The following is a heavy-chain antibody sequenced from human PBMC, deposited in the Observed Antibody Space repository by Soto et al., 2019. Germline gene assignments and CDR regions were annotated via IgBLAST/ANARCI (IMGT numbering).Heavy chain of an antibody. J-gene: IGHJ4*02. D-gene: IGHD2-8*01. CDR3: GDRYCTNGVSPFHS. V-gene: IGHV3-21*06. CDR1: EFTFSTYS. Sequence: EVQLVESGGGLVKPGESLRLSCAASEFTFSTYSMNWVRQAPGKGLEWVSSISSSSGRVYYADSVKGRFTISRDNAKNSFFQKMNSLGAEDTVFYYWGDRYCTNGVSPFHSGGQGPLVPVPS. CDR2: ISSSSGRV.